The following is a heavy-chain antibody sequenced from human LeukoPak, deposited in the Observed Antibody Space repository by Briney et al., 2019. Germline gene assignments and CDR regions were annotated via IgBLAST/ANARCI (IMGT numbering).Heavy chain of an antibody. J-gene: IGHJ6*03. V-gene: IGHV1-8*03. CDR2: MNPNSGNT. CDR1: GYTFTSYG. Sequence: ASVKVSCKASGYTFTSYGINWVRQATGQGLEWMGWMNPNSGNTGYAQKFQGRVTITRNTSISTAYMELSSLRSEDTAVYYCARGVPDSSSWLTFYYYYYYMDVWGKGTTVTVSS. D-gene: IGHD6-13*01. CDR3: ARGVPDSSSWLTFYYYYYYMDV.